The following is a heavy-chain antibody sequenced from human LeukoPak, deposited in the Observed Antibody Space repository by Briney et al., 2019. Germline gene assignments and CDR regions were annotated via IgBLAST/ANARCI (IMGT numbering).Heavy chain of an antibody. CDR3: ARDVLVVVAATPGDY. J-gene: IGHJ4*02. CDR1: GFTFSSYA. Sequence: GRSLRRSCAASGFTFSSYAMHWVRQAPGKGLEWVAVISYDGSNKYYADSVKGRFTISRDNSKNTLYLQMNSLRAEDTAVYYCARDVLVVVAATPGDYWGQGTLVTVSS. D-gene: IGHD2-15*01. V-gene: IGHV3-30-3*01. CDR2: ISYDGSNK.